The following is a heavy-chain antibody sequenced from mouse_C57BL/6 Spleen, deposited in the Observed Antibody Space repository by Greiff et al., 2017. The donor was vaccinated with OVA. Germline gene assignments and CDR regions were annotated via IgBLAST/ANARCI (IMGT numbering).Heavy chain of an antibody. CDR1: GYTFTSYW. Sequence: VQLQQPGAELVKPGASVKLSCKASGYTFTSYWMHWVKQRPGRGLEWIGRIDPNSGGTKYNEKFKSKATLTVDKPSSTAYMHLSSLTSECSAVYDCDSWDSTAFDYWGQGTTLTVSS. D-gene: IGHD2-12*01. CDR3: DSWDSTAFDY. J-gene: IGHJ2*01. V-gene: IGHV1-72*01. CDR2: IDPNSGGT.